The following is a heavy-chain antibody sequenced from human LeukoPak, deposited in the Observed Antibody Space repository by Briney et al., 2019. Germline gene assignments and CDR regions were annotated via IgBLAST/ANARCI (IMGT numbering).Heavy chain of an antibody. Sequence: SVKVSCKASGGTFSSYAISWVRQAPGQGLEWMGRIIPIFGTANYAQKFQGRVTITTDESTSTAYKELSSLRSEDTAVYYCASLMMVLEMATAMEAFDIWGQGTMVTVSS. CDR2: IIPIFGTA. CDR1: GGTFSSYA. J-gene: IGHJ3*02. V-gene: IGHV1-69*05. D-gene: IGHD5-24*01. CDR3: ASLMMVLEMATAMEAFDI.